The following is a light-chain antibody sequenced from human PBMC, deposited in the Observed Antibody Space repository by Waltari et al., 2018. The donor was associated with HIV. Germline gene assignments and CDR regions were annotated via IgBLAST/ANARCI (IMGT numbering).Light chain of an antibody. J-gene: IGLJ2*01. V-gene: IGLV2-14*03. Sequence: QSALTQPASVSGSPGQSITISCTGTSSDVGGYNYVSWYQQHPGNAPKLMIYDVSNRPSGVSKRFSGSKSGNTASLTISGLQAEDEADYYCSSYTSSSAGVVFGGGTKLTVL. CDR3: SSYTSSSAGVV. CDR1: SSDVGGYNY. CDR2: DVS.